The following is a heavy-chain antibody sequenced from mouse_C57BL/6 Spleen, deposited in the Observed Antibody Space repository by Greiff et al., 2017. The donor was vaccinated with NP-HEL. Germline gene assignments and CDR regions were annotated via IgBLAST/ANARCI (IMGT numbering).Heavy chain of an antibody. Sequence: EVQVVESGPGMVKPSQSLSLTCTVTGYSITSGYDWHWIRHFPGNKLEWMGYISYSGSTNYNPSLKSRISITHDTSKNHFFLKLNSVTTEDTATYYCATGPDVAMDYWGQGTSVTVSS. J-gene: IGHJ4*01. CDR2: ISYSGST. V-gene: IGHV3-1*01. CDR1: GYSITSGYD. CDR3: ATGPDVAMDY.